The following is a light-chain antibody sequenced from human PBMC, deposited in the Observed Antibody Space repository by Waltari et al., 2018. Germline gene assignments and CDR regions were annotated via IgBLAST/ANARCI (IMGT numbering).Light chain of an antibody. J-gene: IGKJ4*01. V-gene: IGKV4-1*01. Sequence: DIVMTQSPDSLAVSLGERATINCRCSQSVLYNSNNFDYLAWYQQKPGQPPKLLFYWASTRESGVPDRFSGSGSGTEFTLTINSLQAEDVAIYYCQQYYSRPLTFGGGTRVEIK. CDR1: QSVLYNSNNFDY. CDR2: WAS. CDR3: QQYYSRPLT.